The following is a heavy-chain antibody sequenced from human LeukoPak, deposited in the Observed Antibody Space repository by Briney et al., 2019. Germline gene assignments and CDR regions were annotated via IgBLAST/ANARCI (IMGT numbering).Heavy chain of an antibody. CDR2: INPHSGDT. Sequence: ASVKVSRKASGYTFTGYYIHWVRQAPGQGLEWMGWINPHSGDTNYAQSFQGRVTMTRDTSISTVYMDLSRLRSDDTAVYYCAKARGPQWWGSFDYWGQGTLVTVSS. V-gene: IGHV1-2*02. D-gene: IGHD3-16*01. J-gene: IGHJ4*02. CDR3: AKARGPQWWGSFDY. CDR1: GYTFTGYY.